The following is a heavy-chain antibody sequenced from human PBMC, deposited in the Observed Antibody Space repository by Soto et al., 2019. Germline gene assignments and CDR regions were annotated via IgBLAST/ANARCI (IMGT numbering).Heavy chain of an antibody. D-gene: IGHD2-15*01. CDR1: GYTFTSYD. Sequence: ASVKVSCKASGYTFTSYDINWVRQATGQGLEWMGWMNPNSGNTGYAQKFQGRVTMTRNTSISTAYMELSSLRSEDTAVYYCARGPVVAASNYYYYYMDVWGKGTTVTVSS. J-gene: IGHJ6*03. V-gene: IGHV1-8*01. CDR3: ARGPVVAASNYYYYYMDV. CDR2: MNPNSGNT.